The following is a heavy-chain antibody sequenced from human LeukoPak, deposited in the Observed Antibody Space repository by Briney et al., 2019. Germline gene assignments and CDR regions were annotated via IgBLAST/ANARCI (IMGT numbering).Heavy chain of an antibody. D-gene: IGHD1-26*01. J-gene: IGHJ4*02. CDR2: IYYSGST. CDR1: GGSISSYY. Sequence: SETLSLTCTVSGGSISSYYWGWIRQPPGKGLEWIGSIYYSGSTYYNPSLKSRVTISVDTSKNQFSLKLSSVTAADTAVYYCARQGGYYAPLDYWGQGTLVTVSS. V-gene: IGHV4-39*01. CDR3: ARQGGYYAPLDY.